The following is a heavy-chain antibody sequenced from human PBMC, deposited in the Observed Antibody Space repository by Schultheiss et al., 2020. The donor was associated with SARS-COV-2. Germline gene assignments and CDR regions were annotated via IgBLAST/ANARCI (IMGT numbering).Heavy chain of an antibody. CDR1: GFTFSSYA. CDR2: ISGSGGST. V-gene: IGHV3-23*01. D-gene: IGHD3-10*01. CDR3: AKDSAGDN. Sequence: GGSLRLSCAASGFTFSSYAMSWVRQAPGKGLEWVPAISGSGGSTYYVDSVKGRFTISRDNSKNEVYLQMNGLRVEDTAVYYCAKDSAGDNWGRGTKVTVSS. J-gene: IGHJ3*02.